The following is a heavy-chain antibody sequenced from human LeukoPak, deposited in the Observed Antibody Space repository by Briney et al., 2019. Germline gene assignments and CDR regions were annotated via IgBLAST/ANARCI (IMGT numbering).Heavy chain of an antibody. J-gene: IGHJ1*01. CDR2: IIPIFGTA. CDR3: TRDSSEFRSLLTH. V-gene: IGHV1-69*01. D-gene: IGHD1-14*01. CDR1: GGTFRNYA. Sequence: EASVTVSCTASGGTFRNYAISWVRQAPGQGPEWMGGIIPIFGTANYAQKFQGRVTITADESTSTAYMELSRLRSEDTAVYYCTRDSSEFRSLLTHWGQGTLVTVSS.